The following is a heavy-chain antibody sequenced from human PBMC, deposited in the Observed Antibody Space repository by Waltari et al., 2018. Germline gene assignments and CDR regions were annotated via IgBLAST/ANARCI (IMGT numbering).Heavy chain of an antibody. CDR2: IYHSGST. CDR3: ARDRRVDGLDV. J-gene: IGHJ6*02. Sequence: QVQLQESGPGLVTPSETLSLTCTVSGYSISSDYYWGWIRQPPGKGLEWIGIIYHSGSTYYHPSLKSRVTISVDTSKNQFSLKLSSVTAADTAVYYCARDRRVDGLDVWGQGTTVTVSS. D-gene: IGHD2-15*01. V-gene: IGHV4-38-2*02. CDR1: GYSISSDYY.